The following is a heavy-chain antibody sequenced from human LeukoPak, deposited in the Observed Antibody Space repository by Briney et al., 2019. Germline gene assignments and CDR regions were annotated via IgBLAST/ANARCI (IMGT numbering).Heavy chain of an antibody. CDR1: GGTITNTNY. V-gene: IGHV4/OR15-8*01. CDR2: VNLQGST. Sequence: SETLSLTCSVSGGTITNTNYWTWVRQPPGKGLEWIGEVNLQGSTNYNPSLMGRVAIAVDTSENHISLQLTSVTAADTAVYYCAREGGPYRPLDYSGQGTLVTVSS. J-gene: IGHJ4*02. CDR3: AREGGPYRPLDY.